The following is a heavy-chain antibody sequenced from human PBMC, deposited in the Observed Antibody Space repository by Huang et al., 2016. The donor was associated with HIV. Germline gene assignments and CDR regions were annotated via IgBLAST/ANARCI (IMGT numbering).Heavy chain of an antibody. Sequence: QVQLVQSGAEVKKPGASVKISCKASGYTFTDYYIHWVRQAPGQGLEWMGGSNPHSGGRKFAQKFQGRVTMTGDTSINTAYMDLSGLRSDDTAVYYCVRRTFDYWGQGTLVTVSS. CDR2: SNPHSGGR. D-gene: IGHD2-8*01. CDR1: GYTFTDYY. J-gene: IGHJ4*02. V-gene: IGHV1-2*02. CDR3: VRRTFDY.